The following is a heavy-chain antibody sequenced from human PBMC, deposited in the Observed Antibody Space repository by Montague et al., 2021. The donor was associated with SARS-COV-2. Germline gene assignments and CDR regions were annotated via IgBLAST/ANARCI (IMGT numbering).Heavy chain of an antibody. CDR1: GGSISSSTYY. CDR3: ATQEDPSGWITGSFDF. CDR2: MYYRGST. Sequence: SETLSLTCTVSGGSISSSTYYWAWIRQPPGKGLEWIGSMYYRGSTYYNPSLKSRVFISVDTTKKQLSLTLTSVTAADTAVYYCATQEDPSGWITGSFDFWGQGTLLSVSS. D-gene: IGHD6-19*01. J-gene: IGHJ4*02. V-gene: IGHV4-39*01.